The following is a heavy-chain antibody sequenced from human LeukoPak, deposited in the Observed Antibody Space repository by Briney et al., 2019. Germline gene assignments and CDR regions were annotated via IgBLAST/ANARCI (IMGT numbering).Heavy chain of an antibody. J-gene: IGHJ4*02. D-gene: IGHD3-10*01. CDR3: ARAPRYYGSGPYYFDY. CDR2: MSRSSNYI. Sequence: GGSLILSCAASGFPFSNYSMNWVRQAPGTGLEGVSSMSRSSNYIYYADSVKGRFTISRDNAKNSLYPQMNSLRAEDTAVYYCARAPRYYGSGPYYFDYWGQGTVVTVSS. V-gene: IGHV3-21*01. CDR1: GFPFSNYS.